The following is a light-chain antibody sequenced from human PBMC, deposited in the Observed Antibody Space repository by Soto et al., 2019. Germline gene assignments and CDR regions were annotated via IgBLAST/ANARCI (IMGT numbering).Light chain of an antibody. Sequence: EIVLTQSPATLSLSPGERVTLSCRASQSVSSYLAWYQHNPGQAPRLLIYDASNRATGIPARFSGSGYGRDFALTISSLEPEDFAVYYCQQRSNWPPYTFGQGTKLEIK. CDR1: QSVSSY. CDR3: QQRSNWPPYT. J-gene: IGKJ2*01. CDR2: DAS. V-gene: IGKV3-11*02.